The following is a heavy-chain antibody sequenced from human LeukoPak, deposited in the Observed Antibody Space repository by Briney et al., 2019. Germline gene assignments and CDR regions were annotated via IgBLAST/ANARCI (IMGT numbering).Heavy chain of an antibody. CDR1: GFTFSSYA. V-gene: IGHV3-23*01. CDR2: ISGSGGST. Sequence: GGSLRLSCAASGFTFSSYAMSWVRQAPGKGLEWVSAISGSGGSTYYADSVKGRFTISRDNSKNTLYLQMNSLRAEDTAVYYCARVISSDFWSGYFRYYYYYMDVWGKGTTVTVSS. J-gene: IGHJ6*03. D-gene: IGHD3-3*01. CDR3: ARVISSDFWSGYFRYYYYYMDV.